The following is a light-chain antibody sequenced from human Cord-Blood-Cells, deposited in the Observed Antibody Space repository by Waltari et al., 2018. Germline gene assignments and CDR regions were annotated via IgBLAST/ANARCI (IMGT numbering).Light chain of an antibody. CDR1: SSDVGGYNY. J-gene: IGLJ2*01. CDR2: EVS. Sequence: QSALTQPASVSGSPGQSITFSCTGTSSDVGGYNYVPWYQQHPGKAPKLMIYEVSNRPSGVSNRFSGSKSGNTASLTISGLQAEDEADYYCSSYTSSSTLVFGGGTKLTVL. CDR3: SSYTSSSTLV. V-gene: IGLV2-14*01.